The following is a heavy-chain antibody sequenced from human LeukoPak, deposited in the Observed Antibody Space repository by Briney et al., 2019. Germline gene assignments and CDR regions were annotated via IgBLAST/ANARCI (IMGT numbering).Heavy chain of an antibody. CDR3: ARHLGLRTLIYDAFDI. V-gene: IGHV5-10-1*01. D-gene: IGHD4-17*01. J-gene: IGHJ3*02. CDR2: IDSSDSYT. Sequence: GESLRISCKGSGYTFTNYWISWVRQMPGKGQEWMGRIDSSDSYTNYSPSFQGHVTISADKSISTAYLQWSSLKASDTAMYYCARHLGLRTLIYDAFDIWGQGTMVTVSS. CDR1: GYTFTNYW.